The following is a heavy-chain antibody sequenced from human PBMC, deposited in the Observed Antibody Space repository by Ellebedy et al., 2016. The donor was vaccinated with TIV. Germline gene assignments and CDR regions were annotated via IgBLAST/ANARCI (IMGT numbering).Heavy chain of an antibody. Sequence: GESLKISXAASGFTFSSYAMSWVRQAPGKGLEWVSAISGSGGSTYYADSVKGRFTISRDNAKNSLYLQMNSLRAEDTAVYYCARSDAYDSARGYYYGMDVWGQGTTVTVSS. CDR2: ISGSGGST. J-gene: IGHJ6*02. CDR3: ARSDAYDSARGYYYGMDV. V-gene: IGHV3-23*01. D-gene: IGHD3-22*01. CDR1: GFTFSSYA.